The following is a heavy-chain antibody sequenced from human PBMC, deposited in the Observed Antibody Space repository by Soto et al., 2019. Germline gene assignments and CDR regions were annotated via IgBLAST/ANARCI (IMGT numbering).Heavy chain of an antibody. Sequence: EVQLLESGGGLVQPGGSLRLSCAASGFTFSNYAMNWVRQAPGKGLEWVSAISGGGNSAYYADSVKGRFTISRDNSKNTLYLQMSSLRAEDTAVYYCAKHLNIAVAGTWGLGTLVTASS. V-gene: IGHV3-23*01. CDR3: AKHLNIAVAGT. J-gene: IGHJ4*02. D-gene: IGHD6-19*01. CDR1: GFTFSNYA. CDR2: ISGGGNSA.